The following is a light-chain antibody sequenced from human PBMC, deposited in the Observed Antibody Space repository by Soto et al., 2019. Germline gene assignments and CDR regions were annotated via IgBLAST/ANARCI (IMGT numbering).Light chain of an antibody. CDR1: QNIGSY. J-gene: IGKJ4*02. CDR3: QQTYSVPPT. Sequence: DIQMTQSPSSLSASVGDRVTITCRASQNIGSYLSWYQQRPGKAPKLLIYAASTLQSGVPSRFSGGGSGTEFTLTISSLQPEDFATYYCQQTYSVPPTFGGGAKVEI. V-gene: IGKV1-39*01. CDR2: AAS.